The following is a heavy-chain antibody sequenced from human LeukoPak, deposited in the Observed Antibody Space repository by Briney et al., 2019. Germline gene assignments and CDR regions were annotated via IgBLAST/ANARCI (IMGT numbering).Heavy chain of an antibody. D-gene: IGHD2-15*01. CDR2: IYYSGST. J-gene: IGHJ3*02. CDR1: GGSFSSYY. V-gene: IGHV4-59*08. Sequence: PSETLSLTCAVYGGSFSSYYWSWIRQPPGKGLEWIGYIYYSGSTNYNPSLKSRVTISVDTSKNQFSLKLSSVTAADTAVYYCARRDIVVARYAFDIWGQGTMVTVSS. CDR3: ARRDIVVARYAFDI.